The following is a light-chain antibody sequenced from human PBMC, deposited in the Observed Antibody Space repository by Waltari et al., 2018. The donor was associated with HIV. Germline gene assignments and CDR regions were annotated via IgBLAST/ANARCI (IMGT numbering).Light chain of an antibody. CDR2: GAS. Sequence: TQSPGTLSLSPGERATLSCRASQSVTSNSLAWFQQKPGQAPSLLIYGASSRATGTPDRFSAGGSGTDFTLAISGLEPEDFAVYFCHQYGSSPWTFGQGAKVEIK. J-gene: IGKJ1*01. CDR3: HQYGSSPWT. V-gene: IGKV3-20*01. CDR1: QSVTSNS.